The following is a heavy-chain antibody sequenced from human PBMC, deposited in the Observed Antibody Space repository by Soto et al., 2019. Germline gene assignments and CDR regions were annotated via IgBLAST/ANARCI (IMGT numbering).Heavy chain of an antibody. V-gene: IGHV4-34*01. CDR3: ARGCNFVVPAAKANCFDP. CDR2: INHSGST. D-gene: IGHD2-2*01. CDR1: GGSFSGYY. Sequence: KPSETLSLTCAVYGGSFSGYYWSWIRQPPGKGLEWIGEINHSGSTNYNPSLKSRVTISVDTSKNQFSLKLSSVTAADTAVYYCARGCNFVVPAAKANCFDPWGQGTLVTVSS. J-gene: IGHJ5*02.